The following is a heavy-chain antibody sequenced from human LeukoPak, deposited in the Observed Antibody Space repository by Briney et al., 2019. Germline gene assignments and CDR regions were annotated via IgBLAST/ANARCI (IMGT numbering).Heavy chain of an antibody. J-gene: IGHJ3*01. Sequence: SSEILSLTCTVSGGSMNGHFWTWIRQPPGKGLEWIAFIHYAGRIRYNPSLQSQATISLARSESRFSLKLTSVTAADSAVYYCARLLDNDSSGDPDTFDLWGQGTVVIVSS. CDR1: GGSMNGHF. V-gene: IGHV4-59*08. D-gene: IGHD3-22*01. CDR3: ARLLDNDSSGDPDTFDL. CDR2: IHYAGRI.